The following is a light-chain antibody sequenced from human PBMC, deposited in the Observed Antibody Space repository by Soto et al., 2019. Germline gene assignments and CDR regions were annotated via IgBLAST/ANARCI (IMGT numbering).Light chain of an antibody. J-gene: IGKJ3*01. CDR2: DAS. Sequence: EIVRPQSLAPLSVSPVARAPLPGRASQSVSSYLAWYQQKPGQAPRLLIYDASNRATGIPARFSGSGSGTDFTLTISSLQPEDFAVYYCQQHSNWPITFGQGTKVD. CDR3: QQHSNWPIT. CDR1: QSVSSY. V-gene: IGKV3-11*01.